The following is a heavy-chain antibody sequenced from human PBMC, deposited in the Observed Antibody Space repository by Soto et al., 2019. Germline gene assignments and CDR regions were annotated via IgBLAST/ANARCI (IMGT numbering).Heavy chain of an antibody. D-gene: IGHD1-26*01. Sequence: QVQLVQSGAEVKKPGSSVKVSCKASGGTFSSYTISWVRQAPGQGLEWMGRIIPILGIANYAQKFQGRVTITADKSTRTAYMELSSLRSEDTAVYYCARPETKLRHTPFDYYGMDVWGQGTTVTVAS. CDR2: IIPILGIA. J-gene: IGHJ6*02. CDR3: ARPETKLRHTPFDYYGMDV. CDR1: GGTFSSYT. V-gene: IGHV1-69*02.